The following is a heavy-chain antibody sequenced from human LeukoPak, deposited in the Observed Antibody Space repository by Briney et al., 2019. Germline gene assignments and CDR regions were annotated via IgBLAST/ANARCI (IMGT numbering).Heavy chain of an antibody. CDR3: ARASSPWGFCSSTSCHPDAFDI. V-gene: IGHV3-30-3*01. D-gene: IGHD2-2*01. J-gene: IGHJ3*02. CDR1: GFTFSSYA. Sequence: GGSLRLSCAASGFTFSSYAMHWVRQAPGKGLEWVAVISYDGSNKYYADPVKGRFTISRDNSKNTLYPQMNSLRAEDTAVHYCARASSPWGFCSSTSCHPDAFDIWGQGTMVTVSS. CDR2: ISYDGSNK.